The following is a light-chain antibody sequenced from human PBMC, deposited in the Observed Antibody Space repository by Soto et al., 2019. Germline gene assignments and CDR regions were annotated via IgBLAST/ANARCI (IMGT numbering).Light chain of an antibody. CDR1: QSIGTY. V-gene: IGKV1-8*01. CDR3: QHYYSDPPT. CDR2: AAS. Sequence: AILMTQSPSSLYASTGDRVTITCRASQSIGTYLAWYQQKPGKAPNLLIYAASILQSGVPSTFSGSGSGTDFTLTISSLQPEDFATYYCQHYYSDPPTFGQGTKVGFK. J-gene: IGKJ1*01.